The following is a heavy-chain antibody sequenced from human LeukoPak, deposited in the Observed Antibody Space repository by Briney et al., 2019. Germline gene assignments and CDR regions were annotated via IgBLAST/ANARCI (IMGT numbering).Heavy chain of an antibody. J-gene: IGHJ4*02. CDR3: ARRYYYNLGSFPFDF. D-gene: IGHD3-10*01. V-gene: IGHV4-34*01. CDR1: GGPFSGYF. CDR2: IHNSGTT. Sequence: SETLSLTCAVSGGPFSGYFWSWLRQSSWKGLEWIGEIHNSGTTNYNPSLNSRVTISEDTSKNQFYLNLSSVTAADTAVYYCARRYYYNLGSFPFDFWGQGTLVTVSS.